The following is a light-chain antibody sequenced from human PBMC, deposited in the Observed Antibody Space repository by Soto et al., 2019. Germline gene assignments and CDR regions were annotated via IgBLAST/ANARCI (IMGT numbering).Light chain of an antibody. CDR2: EVN. V-gene: IGLV2-23*02. CDR3: SSYAGAITFYV. CDR1: SSDVGTYTL. Sequence: QSVLTQPGSVCGSPGQSITISCTGTSSDVGTYTLVSWYQQHPGKAPKLVIYEVNKRPAGVSKRFSGSKSGDTASLTISGLQAEDEADYYCSSYAGAITFYVFGTGTKVTVL. J-gene: IGLJ1*01.